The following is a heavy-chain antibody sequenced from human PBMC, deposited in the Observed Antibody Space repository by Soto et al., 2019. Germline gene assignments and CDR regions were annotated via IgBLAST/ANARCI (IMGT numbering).Heavy chain of an antibody. J-gene: IGHJ4*02. V-gene: IGHV4-39*01. CDR3: ARRRFGELSDFDY. CDR2: LFYTGHT. Sequence: PSETLSLTCTVSGHSMSNTDYFWGWIRQTPWSDLQWIGSLFYTGHTYYNPSLLSRVTISADTSKNQFFLRLTSVTAADTGVYYCARRRFGELSDFDYWGQGALVTVS. D-gene: IGHD3-10*01. CDR1: GHSMSNTDYF.